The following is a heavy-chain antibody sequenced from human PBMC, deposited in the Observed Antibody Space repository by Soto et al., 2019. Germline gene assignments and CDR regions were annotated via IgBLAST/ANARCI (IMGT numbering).Heavy chain of an antibody. J-gene: IGHJ2*01. CDR2: ISYDGTDK. CDR1: GFTFSSYA. D-gene: IGHD1-7*01. V-gene: IGHV3-30-3*01. Sequence: QVQLVESGGGVVQPGRSLRLSCAASGFTFSSYAMHWVRQAPGKGLEWVAAISYDGTDKHYADSMKGQFTISRDNSKNTLYLQMNSLRTEDTALYYCARDARTGTHWYFDLWGRGTLVTVSP. CDR3: ARDARTGTHWYFDL.